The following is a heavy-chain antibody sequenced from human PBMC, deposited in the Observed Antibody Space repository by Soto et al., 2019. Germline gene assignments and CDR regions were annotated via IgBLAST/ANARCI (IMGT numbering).Heavy chain of an antibody. CDR1: GFTFSSYS. CDR2: ISSSSSYI. J-gene: IGHJ5*02. CDR3: ARDHDYGDYGWFDP. V-gene: IGHV3-21*01. Sequence: EVQLVESGGGLVKPGGSLRLSCAASGFTFSSYSMNWVRQAPGKGLEWVSSISSSSSYIYYADSVKGRFTISRDNAKNSLYLQMNSLRAEDTAVYYCARDHDYGDYGWFDPWGQGTLVTVSS. D-gene: IGHD4-17*01.